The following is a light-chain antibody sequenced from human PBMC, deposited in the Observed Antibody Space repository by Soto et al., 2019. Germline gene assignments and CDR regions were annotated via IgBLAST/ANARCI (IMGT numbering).Light chain of an antibody. V-gene: IGKV1-5*03. CDR1: QSISSW. J-gene: IGKJ1*01. CDR3: QQYNSYQWT. CDR2: KAS. Sequence: DIQMTQSPSTLSASVGDRVTITCRASQSISSWLAWYQQKPGKAPKLLIYKASSLESGVPSRFSGSGSGTEITLTISSLQPDDFATYYCQQYNSYQWTFGQGTKVEIK.